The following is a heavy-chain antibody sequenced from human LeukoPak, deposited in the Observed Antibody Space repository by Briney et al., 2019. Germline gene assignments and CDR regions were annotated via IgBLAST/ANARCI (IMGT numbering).Heavy chain of an antibody. J-gene: IGHJ4*02. V-gene: IGHV3-53*01. Sequence: PGGSLRLSCAASGFTVSSNSMSWVRQAPGKGLEWVSFIYSDNTHYSDSVKGRFTISRDNSKNTLYLQMNSLRAEDTAVYYCARGHLTGRGYFDYWGQGTLVTASS. CDR1: GFTVSSNS. CDR3: ARGHLTGRGYFDY. CDR2: IYSDNT. D-gene: IGHD1-20*01.